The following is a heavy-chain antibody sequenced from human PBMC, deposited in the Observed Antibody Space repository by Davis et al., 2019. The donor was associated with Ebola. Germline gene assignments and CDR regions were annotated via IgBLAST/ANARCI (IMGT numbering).Heavy chain of an antibody. V-gene: IGHV1-69*13. CDR1: GGTFSSYA. CDR3: AREGYYGSGSYHYYYYYGMDV. D-gene: IGHD3-10*01. Sequence: SVKVSCKASGGTFSSYAISWVRQAPRQGLEWMGGIIPIFGTANYAQKFQGRVTITADESTSTAYMELSSLRSEDTAVYYCAREGYYGSGSYHYYYYYGMDVWGQGTTVTVSS. CDR2: IIPIFGTA. J-gene: IGHJ6*02.